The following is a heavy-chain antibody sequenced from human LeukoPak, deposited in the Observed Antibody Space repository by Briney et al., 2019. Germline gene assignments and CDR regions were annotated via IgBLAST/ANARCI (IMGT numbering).Heavy chain of an antibody. Sequence: ASVTVSCKASGYTFTSYGISWVRQAPGQGLEWMGWITAYNGNTNYAQKLQGRVTITRDRSKSTAYMEVRRLRSDDTAVSYCARVGGVGDGASAGRAFDIWGPGTMFTVSS. V-gene: IGHV1-18*01. CDR3: ARVGGVGDGASAGRAFDI. D-gene: IGHD6-13*01. CDR1: GYTFTSYG. CDR2: ITAYNGNT. J-gene: IGHJ3*02.